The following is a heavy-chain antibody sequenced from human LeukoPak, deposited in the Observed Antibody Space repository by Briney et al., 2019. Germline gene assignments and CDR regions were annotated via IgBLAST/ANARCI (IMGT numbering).Heavy chain of an antibody. Sequence: PGGSLRLSCAASGFTFSSYAMNWVRQAPGKGLEWVSSFGTRSSSIYYAHSVTGRFIVSRDNAKNSLFPQMNSLRAEDTAVYYCARENDQGFDYWGQGTLVTVSS. CDR3: ARENDQGFDY. CDR2: FGTRSSSI. D-gene: IGHD3-16*01. V-gene: IGHV3-21*01. J-gene: IGHJ4*02. CDR1: GFTFSSYA.